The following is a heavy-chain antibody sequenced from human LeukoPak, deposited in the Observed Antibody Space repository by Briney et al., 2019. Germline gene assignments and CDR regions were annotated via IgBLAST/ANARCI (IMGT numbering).Heavy chain of an antibody. Sequence: GSLRLSCAASGFSFSSYNMYWVRQAPGQGLEWVSSITTTGGSIYYADSVRGRFTISRDNAKNSLFLHMNTLRIEDTAVYYCATSFGATRGYWGQGTLVTVSS. CDR3: ATSFGATRGY. CDR2: ITTTGGSI. J-gene: IGHJ4*02. CDR1: GFSFSSYN. D-gene: IGHD3-10*01. V-gene: IGHV3-21*06.